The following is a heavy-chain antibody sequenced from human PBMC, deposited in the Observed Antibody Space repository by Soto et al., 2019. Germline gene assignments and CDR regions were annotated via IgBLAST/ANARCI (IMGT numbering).Heavy chain of an antibody. D-gene: IGHD1-7*01. CDR1: GFTFNDYY. CDR3: ERAGNFPPLGDD. V-gene: IGHV3-11*06. CDR2: ISGSTTDT. J-gene: IGHJ4*02. Sequence: QVQLVESGGGLVKPGGSLRLSCAASGFTFNDYYMTWIRQAPGKGLEWISYISGSTTDTRYADSVKGRFTISRDNAKNSLHLQMNSLSAEDTAVYYCERAGNFPPLGDDWGQGTLVTVSS.